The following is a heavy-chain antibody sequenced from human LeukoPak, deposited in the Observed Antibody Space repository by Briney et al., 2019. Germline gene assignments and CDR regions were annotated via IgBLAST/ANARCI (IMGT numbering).Heavy chain of an antibody. D-gene: IGHD6-13*01. Sequence: GGSLRLSCAASGFTVSSNYMSWVRQAPGKGLEWVSVIYSGGSTYYADSVKGRFTISRHNSKNTLYLQMNSLRAEDTAVYYCARVQTAAGGYYYYGMDVWGQGTTVTVSS. CDR2: IYSGGST. J-gene: IGHJ6*02. CDR3: ARVQTAAGGYYYYGMDV. CDR1: GFTVSSNY. V-gene: IGHV3-53*04.